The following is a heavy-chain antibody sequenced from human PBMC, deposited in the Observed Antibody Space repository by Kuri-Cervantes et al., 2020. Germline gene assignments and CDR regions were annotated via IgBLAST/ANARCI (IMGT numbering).Heavy chain of an antibody. D-gene: IGHD2-15*01. CDR2: IYHSGST. Sequence: SETLSLTCTVSGGSISSGYYWGWIRQPPGKGLEWIGNIYHSGSTYYNPSLKSRVTISVDTSKNQFSLKLSSVTAADTAVYYCARQVIQCSGGSCYRTYMDVWGKGTTVTVSS. J-gene: IGHJ6*03. CDR1: GGSISSGYY. CDR3: ARQVIQCSGGSCYRTYMDV. V-gene: IGHV4-38-2*02.